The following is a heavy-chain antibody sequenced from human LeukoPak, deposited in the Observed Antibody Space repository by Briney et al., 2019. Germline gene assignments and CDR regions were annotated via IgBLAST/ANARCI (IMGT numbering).Heavy chain of an antibody. D-gene: IGHD3-22*01. J-gene: IGHJ3*02. Sequence: ASVKVSCKASGYTFTGYYIHWVRQAPGQGLEWMGIINPNGGSTRYGQKFQGRVTMTRDTSTSTVYMELSSLRSEDTAVYYCARVWHHYSNYYDSSGYFSFSAIDIWGQGTMVTVSS. V-gene: IGHV1-46*01. CDR2: INPNGGST. CDR1: GYTFTGYY. CDR3: ARVWHHYSNYYDSSGYFSFSAIDI.